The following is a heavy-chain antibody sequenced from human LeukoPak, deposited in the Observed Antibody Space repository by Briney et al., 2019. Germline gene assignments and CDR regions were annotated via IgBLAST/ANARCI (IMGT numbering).Heavy chain of an antibody. J-gene: IGHJ3*02. Sequence: SETLSLTCTASGGSISSNKYYWGWIRQPPGKGLEWIGSIYYSGSTYYNPTLKSRVTIFVDTSKNQFSLKLSSVTAADTAVYYCATPYSGGYQGLDIWGQGTMVTVSS. CDR2: IYYSGST. CDR3: ATPYSGGYQGLDI. CDR1: GGSISSNKYY. V-gene: IGHV4-39*01. D-gene: IGHD1-26*01.